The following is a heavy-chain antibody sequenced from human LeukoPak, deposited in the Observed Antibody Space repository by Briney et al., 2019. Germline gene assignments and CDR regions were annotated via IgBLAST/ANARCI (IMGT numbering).Heavy chain of an antibody. CDR1: GGSISSTSYY. Sequence: SETLSLTCTVSGGSISSTSYYWRWIRQPPGKGLEWIGSIHYSGSAYYNPSLKSRVTISVDTSKNQFSLKLSSVTAADTAVYYCARRNCGGDCFLDSWGQGTLVTVSS. CDR2: IHYSGSA. CDR3: ARRNCGGDCFLDS. V-gene: IGHV4-39*01. J-gene: IGHJ4*02. D-gene: IGHD2-21*01.